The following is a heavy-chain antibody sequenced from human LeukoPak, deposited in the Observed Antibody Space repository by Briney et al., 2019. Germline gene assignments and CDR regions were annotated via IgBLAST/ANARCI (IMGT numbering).Heavy chain of an antibody. V-gene: IGHV4-59*02. CDR3: ARDRSSGYYSY. CDR1: GGSVSNYF. D-gene: IGHD3-22*01. CDR2: IHHSGRT. J-gene: IGHJ4*02. Sequence: SETLSLTCTVSGGSVSNYFWSWIRQPPGKGLEWIGNIHHSGRTYYNPSVKSRVTISLDTSKNQFSLKLTSVTAADTAVYYCARDRSSGYYSYWGQGTLVTVSS.